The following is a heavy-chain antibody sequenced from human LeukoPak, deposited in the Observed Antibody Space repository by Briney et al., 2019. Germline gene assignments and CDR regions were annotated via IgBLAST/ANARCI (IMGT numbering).Heavy chain of an antibody. CDR2: ISYDGSNK. V-gene: IGHV3-30*18. Sequence: GGSLRLSCAASGFTFSSYGMHWVRQAPGKGLEWVAVISYDGSNKYYADSVKGRFTISRDNSKSTLHLQMNSLRVEDSAVYYCAKGKDCYYDSSGHWYFDLWGRGTLVTVSS. CDR3: AKGKDCYYDSSGHWYFDL. D-gene: IGHD3-22*01. J-gene: IGHJ2*01. CDR1: GFTFSSYG.